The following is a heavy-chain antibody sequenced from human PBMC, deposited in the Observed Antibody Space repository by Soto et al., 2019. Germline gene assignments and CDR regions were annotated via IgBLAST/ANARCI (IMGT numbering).Heavy chain of an antibody. Sequence: QITLKESGPTVVKPTQTLTLTCTISGFSLSTSGVAVGWIRQPPGKALEWLALIFWDDDKRYSPSLKSRLTLTKDISKTQLVLRMSNMDPVDTATYYCAHRRYYVSGDYYPDYFKYWGQGTLVTVSS. J-gene: IGHJ4*02. CDR3: AHRRYYVSGDYYPDYFKY. V-gene: IGHV2-5*02. CDR2: IFWDDDK. D-gene: IGHD3-22*01. CDR1: GFSLSTSGVA.